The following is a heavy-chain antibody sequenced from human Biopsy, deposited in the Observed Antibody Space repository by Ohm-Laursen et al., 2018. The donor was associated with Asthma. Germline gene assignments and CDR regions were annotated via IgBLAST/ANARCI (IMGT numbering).Heavy chain of an antibody. V-gene: IGHV1-69*01. CDR3: ARKAGSCISRTCYSLDF. Sequence: SSEKLSCKSLGGTFNTYVIGWGRQAPGQGLEWMGGVNSVFGTTTYPQKFQDRVTITADDSTSTVYMELSSLRSEDTAVYYCARKAGSCISRTCYSLDFWGQGTLVTVSS. CDR1: GGTFNTYV. CDR2: VNSVFGTT. D-gene: IGHD2-2*01. J-gene: IGHJ4*02.